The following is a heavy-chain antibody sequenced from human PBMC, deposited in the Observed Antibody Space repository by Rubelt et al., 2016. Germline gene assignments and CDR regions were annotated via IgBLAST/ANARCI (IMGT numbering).Heavy chain of an antibody. V-gene: IGHV1-8*02. CDR2: MNPNSGNT. D-gene: IGHD6-13*01. CDR1: GYTFTAYY. Sequence: QVQLVQSGSELKKPGASVKVSCQASGYTFTAYYIHWVRQAPGQGLEWMGWMNPNSGNTGYAQKFQGRVTMTKNTAISTAYMDLSSLTAEDTAVYYCARGSRTFDYWGQGTLLTVSS. CDR3: ARGSRTFDY. J-gene: IGHJ4*02.